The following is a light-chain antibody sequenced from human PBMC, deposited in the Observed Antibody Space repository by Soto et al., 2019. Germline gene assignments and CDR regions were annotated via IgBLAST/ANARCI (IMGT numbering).Light chain of an antibody. CDR3: QQTYSAPGT. V-gene: IGKV1-39*01. CDR1: QNINKY. Sequence: DIQMTQSPSSLSASLGDRVTITCRASQNINKYLNWYQHKPGKAPSLLIYAASSLHTGVPRRFSGSGARTYFTLTIASLQHEDLATYYCQQTYSAPGTFGRGTKVEIK. CDR2: AAS. J-gene: IGKJ1*01.